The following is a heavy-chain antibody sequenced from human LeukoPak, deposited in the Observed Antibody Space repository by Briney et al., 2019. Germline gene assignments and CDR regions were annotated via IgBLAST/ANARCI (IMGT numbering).Heavy chain of an antibody. CDR3: AKGSGWLFYYYYMDV. V-gene: IGHV3-64*02. J-gene: IGHJ6*03. CDR2: INSNGGST. CDR1: GFTFSTYA. Sequence: AGGSLRFSCAVSGFTFSTYAMHWVRQAPGKGLESVSAINSNGGSTYYADSVKGRFTISRDNSKNTLYLQMGSLRPEDMAVYYCAKGSGWLFYYYYMDVWGKGTTVTVSS. D-gene: IGHD6-19*01.